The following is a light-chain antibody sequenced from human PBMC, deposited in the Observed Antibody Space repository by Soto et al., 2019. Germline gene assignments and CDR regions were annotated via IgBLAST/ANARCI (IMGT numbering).Light chain of an antibody. J-gene: IGKJ5*01. V-gene: IGKV3-11*01. CDR2: DAS. CDR1: QSVSSN. Sequence: EIVITQSPATLSVSPGERATLSCSASQSVSSNLAWYQQRPGQAPRILIYDASNTATGIPARFSGSGSGKDFTLTISSLAPEDLAVYYYQQRSISITFGQGTRLEIK. CDR3: QQRSISIT.